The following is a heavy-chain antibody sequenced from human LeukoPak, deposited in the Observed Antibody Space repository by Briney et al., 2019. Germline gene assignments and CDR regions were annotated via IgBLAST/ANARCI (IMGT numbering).Heavy chain of an antibody. CDR2: IIPIFGTA. Sequence: ASVKVSCKASGGTFISYAISWVQQAPGQGLEWMGGIIPIFGTANYAQKFQGRVTITADESTSTAYMELSSLRSEDTAVYYCARDISSGWYGDYYYYGMDVWGQGTTVTVSS. CDR1: GGTFISYA. D-gene: IGHD6-19*01. J-gene: IGHJ6*02. V-gene: IGHV1-69*13. CDR3: ARDISSGWYGDYYYYGMDV.